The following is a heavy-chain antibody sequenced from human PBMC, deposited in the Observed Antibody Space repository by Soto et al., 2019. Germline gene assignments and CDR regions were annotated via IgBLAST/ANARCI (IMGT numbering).Heavy chain of an antibody. CDR3: ARQGASGYGYYMDV. CDR1: GGSISSSSYY. CDR2: IYYSGST. J-gene: IGHJ6*03. D-gene: IGHD5-12*01. Sequence: SETLSLTCTVSGGSISSSSYYWGWIRQPPGKGLEWIGSIYYSGSTYYNPSLKSRVTISVDTSKNQFSLKLSSVTAADTAVYYCARQGASGYGYYMDVWGKGTTVTVSS. V-gene: IGHV4-39*01.